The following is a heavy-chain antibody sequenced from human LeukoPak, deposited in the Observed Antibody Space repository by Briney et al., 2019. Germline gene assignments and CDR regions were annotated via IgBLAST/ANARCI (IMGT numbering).Heavy chain of an antibody. J-gene: IGHJ6*02. CDR1: GYTFTGYY. D-gene: IGHD2-15*01. CDR2: INPNSGGT. CDR3: ARVFEGYCSGGSCYPSYYYYGMDV. V-gene: IGHV1-2*02. Sequence: ASVKVSCKASGYTFTGYYMHWVRQAPGQGLEWVGWINPNSGGTNYAQKFQGRVTMTRDTSTSTAYMELSRLRSDDTAVYYCARVFEGYCSGGSCYPSYYYYGMDVWGQGTTVTVSS.